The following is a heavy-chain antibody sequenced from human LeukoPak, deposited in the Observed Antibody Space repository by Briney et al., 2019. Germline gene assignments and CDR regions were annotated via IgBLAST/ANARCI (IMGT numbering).Heavy chain of an antibody. CDR1: GYTFTSYG. D-gene: IGHD3-10*01. J-gene: IGHJ6*02. CDR3: ARDVGFLWFGESPYYHYGMDV. CDR2: ISAYNGNT. V-gene: IGHV1-18*01. Sequence: ASVKVSCKASGYTFTSYGTSWVRQAPGQGLEWMGWISAYNGNTNHAQKLQGRVTMTTDTSTSTAYMELRSLSSDDTAVYYCARDVGFLWFGESPYYHYGMDVWGQGTTVTVSS.